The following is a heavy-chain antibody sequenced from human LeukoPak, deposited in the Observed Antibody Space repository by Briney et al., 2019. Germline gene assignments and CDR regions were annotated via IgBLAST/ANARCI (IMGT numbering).Heavy chain of an antibody. J-gene: IGHJ4*02. V-gene: IGHV1-2*02. CDR3: ARVESIAAAGYFDY. CDR2: INPNSGGT. Sequence: ASVKVSCKASGYTFTGCYMHWVRQAPGQGLEWMGWINPNSGGTNYAQKFQGRVNMTRDTSISTAYMELSRLRSDDTAVYYCARVESIAAAGYFDYWGQGTLVTVSS. CDR1: GYTFTGCY. D-gene: IGHD6-13*01.